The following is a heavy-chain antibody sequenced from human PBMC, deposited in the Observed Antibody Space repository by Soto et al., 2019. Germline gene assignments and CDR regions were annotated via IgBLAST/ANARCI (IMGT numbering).Heavy chain of an antibody. Sequence: PGGSLRLSCAASGFNFKKYWMHWVRQAPGKGLEWVSRISDAGSTTTYADSVKGRFTISRDNAKNTLFLQMNSLRAEDTAVYYCTSYVVIPPNVGIDYWGQGTQVTVSS. J-gene: IGHJ4*02. V-gene: IGHV3-74*01. CDR3: TSYVVIPPNVGIDY. CDR1: GFNFKKYW. CDR2: ISDAGSTT. D-gene: IGHD2-21*01.